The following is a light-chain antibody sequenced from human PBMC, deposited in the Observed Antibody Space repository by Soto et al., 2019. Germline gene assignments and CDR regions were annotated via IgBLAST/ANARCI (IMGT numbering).Light chain of an antibody. V-gene: IGKV4-1*01. CDR3: QQYASSPWT. CDR1: QSVLYNPNNKKY. J-gene: IGKJ1*01. CDR2: WAS. Sequence: DIVMTQSPDSLTVSLGERATINCKSSQSVLYNPNNKKYLAWFQQKPGQPPKLLIYWASNRESGFPDRFSGSGSGTDFTLTISSLEAEDVAVYYCQQYASSPWTFGQGTKVEI.